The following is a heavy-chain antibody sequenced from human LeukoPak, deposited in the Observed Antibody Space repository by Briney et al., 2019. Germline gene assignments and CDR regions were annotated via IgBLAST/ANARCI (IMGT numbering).Heavy chain of an antibody. CDR2: ITGSGGNT. CDR1: GFIFSNYA. J-gene: IGHJ4*02. V-gene: IGHV3-23*01. Sequence: GGSLRFSCAASGFIFSNYAMGRGRQAPGQGLEWVSSITGSGGNTYYADSVKGRFTFSRDNSKNTLHLQMNSLRAEDTAVYYCVRGLDYFDYWGQGTLVTVSS. CDR3: VRGLDYFDY. D-gene: IGHD6-6*01.